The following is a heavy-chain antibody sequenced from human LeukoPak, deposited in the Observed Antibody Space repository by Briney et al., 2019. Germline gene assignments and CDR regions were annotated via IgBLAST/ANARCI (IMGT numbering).Heavy chain of an antibody. D-gene: IGHD3-22*01. CDR2: IYPGDSDT. J-gene: IGHJ4*02. Sequence: HGESLKISCQGSGYSFTSYWIGWVRQMPGKGLEWMGIIYPGDSDTRYSPSFQGQVTISADKSISTAYLQWSSLKASDTAMYYCARHGGDYYDSSGYPDYWGQGTLVTVSS. CDR1: GYSFTSYW. V-gene: IGHV5-51*01. CDR3: ARHGGDYYDSSGYPDY.